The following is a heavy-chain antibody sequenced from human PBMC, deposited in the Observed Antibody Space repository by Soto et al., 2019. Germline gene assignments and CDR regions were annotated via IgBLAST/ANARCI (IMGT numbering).Heavy chain of an antibody. V-gene: IGHV4-4*07. D-gene: IGHD3-3*01. Sequence: PSETLSLTWSASGGTISGYYWTWIRQPAGKGLEWIGRIYSSGNTKYNPSLQSRVTMSLDTSNNQFSLRLTSVTAADTAVYYCARDRRFTDWFDPWGQGTLVTVSS. CDR3: ARDRRFTDWFDP. CDR1: GGTISGYY. CDR2: IYSSGNT. J-gene: IGHJ5*01.